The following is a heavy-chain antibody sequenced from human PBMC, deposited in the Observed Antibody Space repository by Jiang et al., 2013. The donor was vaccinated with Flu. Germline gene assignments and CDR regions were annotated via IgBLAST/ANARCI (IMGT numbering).Heavy chain of an antibody. CDR2: ISGSGDNT. J-gene: IGHJ4*01. D-gene: IGHD1-26*01. CDR1: GFTFSNYG. Sequence: GLVQPGGSLRLSCAASGFTFSNYGMNWVRQAPGKGLEWVSGISGSGDNTYYADSVKGRFTISRDNSKNTLYLQMSSLRAEDTAMYYCAKAKESSGGIYLRYFDNWGHGTLVTVSS. V-gene: IGHV3-23*01. CDR3: AKAKESSGGIYLRYFDN.